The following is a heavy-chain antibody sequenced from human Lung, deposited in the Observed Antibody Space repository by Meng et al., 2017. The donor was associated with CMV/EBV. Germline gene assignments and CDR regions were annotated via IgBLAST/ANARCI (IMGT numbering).Heavy chain of an antibody. J-gene: IGHJ3*02. V-gene: IGHV3-20*04. CDR3: SRDRDPAGDAFDI. CDR1: GFTFDDYG. Sequence: SCAASGFTFDDYGMSWVRQAPGKGLEWVSGINWNGGSTGYADSVKGRFTISRDKAKNSLYLQINSLRAEDKALYYCSRDRDPAGDAFDIWGQGTMVTVSS. CDR2: INWNGGST. D-gene: IGHD2-2*01.